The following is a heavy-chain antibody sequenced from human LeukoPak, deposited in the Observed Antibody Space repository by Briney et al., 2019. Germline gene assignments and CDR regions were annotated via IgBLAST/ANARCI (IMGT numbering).Heavy chain of an antibody. D-gene: IGHD2-15*01. CDR3: ARHDRSGGRYIDFSF. CDR2: IYYSGGT. Sequence: PSETLSLACTVSSGSVSGSHWSWIRQPPGKGLEWIGYIYYSGGTRFNPSLKSGVTISTHTYKNQFSLNLTSVTAADTAVYYCARHDRSGGRYIDFSFWGQGTLITVSS. V-gene: IGHV4-59*08. CDR1: SGSVSGSH. J-gene: IGHJ4*02.